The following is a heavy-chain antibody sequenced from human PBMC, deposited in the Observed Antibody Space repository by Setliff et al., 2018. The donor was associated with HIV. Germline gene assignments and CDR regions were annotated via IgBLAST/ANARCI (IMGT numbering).Heavy chain of an antibody. CDR1: GASVSSSSYY. CDR3: AREGESASYYFDE. Sequence: ETLSLTCSVSGASVSSSSYYLCWVRQPPGKGLEWVSRINSGGSNAIYAESVRGRFTISRENVKQTLYLQMNGLRVEDTAIYYCAREGESASYYFDEWGQGTLVIVSS. V-gene: IGHV3-74*01. CDR2: INSGGSNA. J-gene: IGHJ4*02. D-gene: IGHD3-10*01.